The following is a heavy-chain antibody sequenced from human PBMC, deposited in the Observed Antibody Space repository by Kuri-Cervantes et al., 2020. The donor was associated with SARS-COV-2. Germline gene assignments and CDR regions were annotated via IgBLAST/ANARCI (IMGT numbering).Heavy chain of an antibody. V-gene: IGHV3-74*01. Sequence: GESLKISCAASGITFSTFEMNWVRQAPGKGLVWVSRINPDGSYTNNADSVKGRFTLSRDNAKNMLFLQMNSLRAEDTAVYYCVRDGDHWNFDYWGQGTLVTVSS. J-gene: IGHJ4*02. D-gene: IGHD1-1*01. CDR3: VRDGDHWNFDY. CDR1: GITFSTFE. CDR2: INPDGSYT.